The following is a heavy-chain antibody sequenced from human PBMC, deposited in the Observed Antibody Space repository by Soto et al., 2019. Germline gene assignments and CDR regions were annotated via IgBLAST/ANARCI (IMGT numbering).Heavy chain of an antibody. CDR2: IIPIFGTA. Sequence: QVQLVQSGAEVKKPGSSVKGSCKASGVTFSSYAISWVRQAPGQGLEWMGGIIPIFGTANYAQKFQGRVTITADESTSTAYMELSSLRSEDTAVYYCARDAYCSSTSCRWVQSDYWGQGTLVTVSS. CDR1: GVTFSSYA. J-gene: IGHJ4*02. D-gene: IGHD2-2*01. CDR3: ARDAYCSSTSCRWVQSDY. V-gene: IGHV1-69*01.